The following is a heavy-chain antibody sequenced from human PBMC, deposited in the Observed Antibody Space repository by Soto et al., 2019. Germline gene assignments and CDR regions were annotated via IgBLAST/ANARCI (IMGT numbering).Heavy chain of an antibody. J-gene: IGHJ5*02. Sequence: QLQLQESGSGLVKPSQTLSLTCAVSGGSISSGGYSWSWIRQPPGKGLEWIGYIYHSGSTYYNPSPKSRGTISVDRSKNQFSMKLSSVTAADTAVYYCASATMVRGVDWFDPWGQGTLVTVSS. V-gene: IGHV4-30-2*01. D-gene: IGHD3-10*01. CDR2: IYHSGST. CDR3: ASATMVRGVDWFDP. CDR1: GGSISSGGYS.